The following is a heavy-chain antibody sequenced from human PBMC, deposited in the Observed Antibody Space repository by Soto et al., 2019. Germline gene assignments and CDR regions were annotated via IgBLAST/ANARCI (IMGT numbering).Heavy chain of an antibody. J-gene: IGHJ4*02. V-gene: IGHV2-5*02. D-gene: IGHD4-17*01. CDR2: IYWDDDK. CDR3: AHAGDYDLLTFDH. CDR1: GFSLTSSDMG. Sequence: QITLKESGPTLVRPAQTLTLTCAFSGFSLTSSDMGVAWIRQPPGKALEWLALIYWDDDKRYSPSLKDRPAISKDTSRNQVVLTITNVDPVDTATYFCAHAGDYDLLTFDHWGPGTLVTVSS.